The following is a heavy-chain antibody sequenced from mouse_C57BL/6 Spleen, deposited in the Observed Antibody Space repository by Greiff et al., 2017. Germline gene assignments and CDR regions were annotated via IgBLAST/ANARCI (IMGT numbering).Heavy chain of an antibody. CDR3: ARPDKRNYGDWYLDD. V-gene: IGHV1-69*01. D-gene: IGHD1-1*01. Sequence: QVQLQQPGAELVMPGASVKLSCKASGYTFTSYWMHWVKQRPGQGLEWIGRIDPSDSYTNYNQKFKGKATLTVDKSSSTAYMQLSSLTSEDSAVYYGARPDKRNYGDWYLDDWGKGTTVTVSS. CDR2: IDPSDSYT. J-gene: IGHJ1*03. CDR1: GYTFTSYW.